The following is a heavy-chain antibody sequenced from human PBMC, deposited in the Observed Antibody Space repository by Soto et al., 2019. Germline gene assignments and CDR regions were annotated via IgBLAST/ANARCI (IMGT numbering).Heavy chain of an antibody. Sequence: GGSLRLSCAASGFTFSSYGMHWVRQAPGKGLEWVAVISYDGSNKYYADSVKGRFTISRDNSKNTLYLQMNSLRAEDTAVYYCAKDNKDIVLMVSLPSAEYFQHWGQGTLVTVSS. D-gene: IGHD2-8*01. CDR3: AKDNKDIVLMVSLPSAEYFQH. CDR2: ISYDGSNK. J-gene: IGHJ1*01. CDR1: GFTFSSYG. V-gene: IGHV3-30*18.